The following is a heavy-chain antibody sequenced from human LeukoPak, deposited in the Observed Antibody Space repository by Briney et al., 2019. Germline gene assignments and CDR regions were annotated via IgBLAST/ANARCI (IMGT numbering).Heavy chain of an antibody. J-gene: IGHJ6*03. Sequence: SQTLSLTCAISGDSVSSNSAAWNWIRQSPSRGLEWLGRTYYRSKWYNDYAVSVKSRITINPDTSKNQFSLQLSSVTAADTAVYYCARAVGSGSFQTYYYYMDVWGKGTTVTISS. CDR1: GDSVSSNSAA. CDR3: ARAVGSGSFQTYYYYMDV. D-gene: IGHD3-10*01. CDR2: TYYRSKWYN. V-gene: IGHV6-1*01.